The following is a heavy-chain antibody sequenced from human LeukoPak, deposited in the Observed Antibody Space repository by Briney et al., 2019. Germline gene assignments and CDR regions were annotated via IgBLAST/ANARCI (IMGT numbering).Heavy chain of an antibody. V-gene: IGHV3-23*01. D-gene: IGHD2-2*03. Sequence: PGGSLRLSCAASGVTLSSYAMSWARQAPGKGLEWVSGISSSGSGGDTYYADSVKGRFTISRDNSKNTLYLQMNSLRAEDTAVYYCAKAKSGYCSSTSCYASDYWGQGTLVTVSS. J-gene: IGHJ4*02. CDR2: ISSSGSGGDT. CDR1: GVTLSSYA. CDR3: AKAKSGYCSSTSCYASDY.